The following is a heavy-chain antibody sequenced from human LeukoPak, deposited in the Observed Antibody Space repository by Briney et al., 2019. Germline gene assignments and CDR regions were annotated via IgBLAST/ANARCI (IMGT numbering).Heavy chain of an antibody. D-gene: IGHD5-12*01. CDR1: GYTFTGYD. J-gene: IGHJ5*02. V-gene: IGHV1-2*04. CDR2: INPNSGGT. CDR3: ARDKSGMDSGYDINWFET. Sequence: GASVKVSCKASGYTFTGYDMHWGRQAPGQGLEWMGWINPNSGGTNYAQKVQGWVTMTRDTSISTAYMELSRLRSDDTAVYYCARDKSGMDSGYDINWFETWGEGTLVTVSS.